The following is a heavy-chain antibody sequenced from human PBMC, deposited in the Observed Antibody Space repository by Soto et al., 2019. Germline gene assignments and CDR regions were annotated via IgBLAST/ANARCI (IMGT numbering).Heavy chain of an antibody. V-gene: IGHV3-23*01. CDR3: ATLPRGSSPENDD. J-gene: IGHJ4*02. D-gene: IGHD6-6*01. Sequence: PVGSLRLSCAASVFTFSIYAMTCVRHSPGKWLEWVSGLSSSGGTTHYADSVKGRFTVSRDNSKNTLFLQMNSLRAEDTAVYYCATLPRGSSPENDDWGQGTLVTVSS. CDR1: VFTFSIYA. CDR2: LSSSGGTT.